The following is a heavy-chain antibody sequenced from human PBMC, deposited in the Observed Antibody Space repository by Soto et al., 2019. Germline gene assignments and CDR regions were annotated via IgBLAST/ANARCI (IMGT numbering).Heavy chain of an antibody. J-gene: IGHJ6*02. V-gene: IGHV4-34*01. CDR2: LNQSGTT. CDR1: GGSFREYY. CDR3: ARDIITVIGGEIYYYFGMDV. D-gene: IGHD3-10*01. Sequence: PSETLSLTCAVNGGSFREYYWSWLRQPPGKGLEWIGELNQSGTTHYNPSLKRRINISIDTSKNQFSLNLTYVTAADTATYYCARDIITVIGGEIYYYFGMDVWGQGTTVTVSS.